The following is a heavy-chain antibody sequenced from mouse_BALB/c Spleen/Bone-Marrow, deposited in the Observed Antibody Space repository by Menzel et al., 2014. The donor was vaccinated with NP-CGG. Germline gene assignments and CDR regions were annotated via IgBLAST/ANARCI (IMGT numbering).Heavy chain of an antibody. V-gene: IGHV1-4*01. Sequence: VQLVESGAELARPGASVKMSCKASGYTSXSYTMHWVKQRPGQGLEWIGYINPSSGYTNYNQKFKDKATLTADKSSSTAYMQLSSLTSEDSAVYYCARAAYYRYDEGAWFAYWGQGTLVTVSA. CDR1: GYTSXSYT. D-gene: IGHD2-14*01. J-gene: IGHJ3*01. CDR3: ARAAYYRYDEGAWFAY. CDR2: INPSSGYT.